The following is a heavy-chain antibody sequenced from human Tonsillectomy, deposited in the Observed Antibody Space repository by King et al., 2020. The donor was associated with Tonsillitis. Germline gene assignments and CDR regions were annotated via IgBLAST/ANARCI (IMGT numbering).Heavy chain of an antibody. V-gene: IGHV4-59*01. CDR3: ARDAGGIRGYYYYGMDV. Sequence: QLQESGPGLVKPSETLSLTCTVSGGSISSYYWSWIRQPPGKGLEWIGYIYYSGSTNYNPSLKSRVTISVDTSKNQFSLKLSSVTAADTAVYYCARDAGGIRGYYYYGMDVWGQGTTVTVSS. CDR2: IYYSGST. J-gene: IGHJ6*02. D-gene: IGHD3-16*01. CDR1: GGSISSYY.